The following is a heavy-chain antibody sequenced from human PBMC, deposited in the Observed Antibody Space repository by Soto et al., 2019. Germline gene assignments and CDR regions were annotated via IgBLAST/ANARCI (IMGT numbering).Heavy chain of an antibody. CDR3: TTHLNYYDSSGYYYLNWFDP. J-gene: IGHJ5*02. Sequence: EVQLVESGGGLVKPGGSLRLSCAASGFTFSNAWMNWVRQAPGKGLEWVGRIKSKTDGGTTDYAAPVKGGFTISRDDSKNTLYLQMNSLKTEDTAVYYCTTHLNYYDSSGYYYLNWFDPWGQGTLVTVSS. V-gene: IGHV3-15*07. D-gene: IGHD3-22*01. CDR1: GFTFSNAW. CDR2: IKSKTDGGTT.